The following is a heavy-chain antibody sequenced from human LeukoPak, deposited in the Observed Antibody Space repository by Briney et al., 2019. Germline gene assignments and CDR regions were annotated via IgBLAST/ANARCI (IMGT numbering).Heavy chain of an antibody. D-gene: IGHD5-12*01. CDR1: GFSVSNYY. CDR2: VHNDGTT. CDR3: ARGRMQYSGYDCCPIES. Sequence: PGGSLRLSCAASGFSVSNYYMTWVRQAPGKGLEWVSFVHNDGTTYYADSVKGRFTISRDNSKNTLYLQVNSLRVEDTAVYFCARGRMQYSGYDCCPIESWGRGTLMTVTS. J-gene: IGHJ4*02. V-gene: IGHV3-66*01.